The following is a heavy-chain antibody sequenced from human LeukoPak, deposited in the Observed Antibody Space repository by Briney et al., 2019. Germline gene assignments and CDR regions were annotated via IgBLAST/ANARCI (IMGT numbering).Heavy chain of an antibody. CDR1: GGSISSYY. Sequence: SETLSLTCTVSGGSISSYYWSWIRQPAGKGLEWIGRIYTSGSTNYNPSLKSRVTMSVDTSKNQFSLKLSSVTAADTAVYYCARDLGATVTPDFDYWGQGTLVTVSS. CDR2: IYTSGST. CDR3: ARDLGATVTPDFDY. D-gene: IGHD4-11*01. V-gene: IGHV4-4*07. J-gene: IGHJ4*02.